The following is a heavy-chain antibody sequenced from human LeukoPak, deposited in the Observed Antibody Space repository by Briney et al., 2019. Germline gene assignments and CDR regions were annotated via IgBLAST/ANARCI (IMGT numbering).Heavy chain of an antibody. V-gene: IGHV4-61*02. J-gene: IGHJ4*02. Sequence: SETLSLTCTVSGGSVSSGSYYWSWIRQPAGKGLEWIGRIYTSGSTNYNPSLKSRVTISVDTSKNQFSLKLSSVTAADTAVYYCARGPGPYSSSFDYWGQGTLVTVSS. D-gene: IGHD6-13*01. CDR2: IYTSGST. CDR1: GGSVSSGSYY. CDR3: ARGPGPYSSSFDY.